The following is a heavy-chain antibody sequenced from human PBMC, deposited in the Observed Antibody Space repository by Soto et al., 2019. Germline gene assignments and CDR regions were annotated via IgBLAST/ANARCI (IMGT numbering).Heavy chain of an antibody. D-gene: IGHD3-16*02. CDR1: GFTFSRYW. CDR2: IDSYGSAT. V-gene: IGHV3-74*01. CDR3: TRGWVEELSRRPGTDY. J-gene: IGHJ4*02. Sequence: GGSLRLSCAASGFTFSRYWMHWVRQAPGKGLVWVSRIDSYGSATSQVDSVEGRFTISRDNAKNTLYLQMNSLRAEATAVSYCTRGWVEELSRRPGTDYWGQGTLVTVSS.